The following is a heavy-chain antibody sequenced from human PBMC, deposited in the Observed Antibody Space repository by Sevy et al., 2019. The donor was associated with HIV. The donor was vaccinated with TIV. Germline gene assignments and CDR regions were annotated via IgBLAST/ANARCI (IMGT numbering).Heavy chain of an antibody. D-gene: IGHD5-18*01. CDR1: GGSISSGGYY. CDR2: IYYSGST. Sequence: SETLSLTCTVSGGSISSGGYYWSWIRQHPGKGLEWIGYIYYSGSTYYNPSLKSRVTISVDTSKNQFSLKLSSVTAADTAVYYCARASYHTAMVNWFDPWGQGTLVTASS. CDR3: ARASYHTAMVNWFDP. V-gene: IGHV4-31*03. J-gene: IGHJ5*02.